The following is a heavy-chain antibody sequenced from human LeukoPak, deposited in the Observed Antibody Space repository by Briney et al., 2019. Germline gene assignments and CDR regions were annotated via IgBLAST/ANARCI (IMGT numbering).Heavy chain of an antibody. Sequence: SETLSLTCAVYGGSFSGYYWSWIRQPPGKGLEWIGEINHSGSTNYNPSLKGRVTMSLDSSKNQFSLRLTSVTPADTAVYYCAREHKDYDGDGYYYGYWGQGTLVTVSS. J-gene: IGHJ4*02. CDR2: INHSGST. CDR3: AREHKDYDGDGYYYGY. V-gene: IGHV4-34*01. CDR1: GGSFSGYY. D-gene: IGHD3-22*01.